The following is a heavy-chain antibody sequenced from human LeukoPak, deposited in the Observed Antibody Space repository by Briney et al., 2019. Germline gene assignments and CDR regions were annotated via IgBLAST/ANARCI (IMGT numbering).Heavy chain of an antibody. CDR2: VRSKAYGGTT. CDR1: GFTFGDYA. J-gene: IGHJ4*02. CDR3: TRGTSGYYTSADY. D-gene: IGHD3-22*01. Sequence: GGSLRLSCTASGFTFGDYAMSWVRQAPGKGLEWVGFVRSKAYGGTTQYAASVKGRFTISRDDSRSIAYLQMNGLKTDDTAVYYCTRGTSGYYTSADYWGQGTLVTVSS. V-gene: IGHV3-49*04.